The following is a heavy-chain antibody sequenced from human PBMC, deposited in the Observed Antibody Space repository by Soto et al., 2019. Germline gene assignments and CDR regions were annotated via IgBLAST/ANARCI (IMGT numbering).Heavy chain of an antibody. CDR1: GDSVSSNSAA. Sequence: PSQTLSLTCAISGDSVSSNSAAWNWIRQSPLRGLEWLGRTYYRSKWYNDYAVSVKSRITINPDTSKNQFSLQLNSVTPEDTAAYYCPRDSVQRYCSSTSCSGGMDVWGQGTTVTVSS. D-gene: IGHD2-2*01. J-gene: IGHJ6*02. V-gene: IGHV6-1*01. CDR2: TYYRSKWYN. CDR3: PRDSVQRYCSSTSCSGGMDV.